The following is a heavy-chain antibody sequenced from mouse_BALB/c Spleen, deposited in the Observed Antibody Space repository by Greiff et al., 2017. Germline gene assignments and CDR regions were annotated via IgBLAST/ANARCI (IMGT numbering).Heavy chain of an antibody. CDR1: GFTFSSFG. D-gene: IGHD3-2*02. V-gene: IGHV5-17*02. Sequence: EVMLVESGGGLVQPGGSRKLSCAASGFTFSSFGMHWVRQAPEKVLEWVAYISSGSSTIYYADTVKGRFTISRDNPKNTLFLQMTSLRSEDTAMYYCARRGRGYYYAMDYWGQGTSVTVSS. CDR3: ARRGRGYYYAMDY. CDR2: ISSGSSTI. J-gene: IGHJ4*01.